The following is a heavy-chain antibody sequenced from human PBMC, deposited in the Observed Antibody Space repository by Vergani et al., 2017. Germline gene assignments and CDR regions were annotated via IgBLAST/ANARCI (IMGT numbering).Heavy chain of an antibody. CDR2: IWYDGSNT. CDR1: GFSFRTYG. D-gene: IGHD3-22*01. Sequence: QVQLVESGGGLVKPGRSLRLSCVASGFSFRTYGMHWVRQAPGKGLEWVAIIWYDGSNTYYADSVKGRFTVSRDNSRNTLFLQMNSLRVEDTAVYYCARSRYDSSGFSTIFRYWGQGTRVTVS. CDR3: ARSRYDSSGFSTIFRY. V-gene: IGHV3-33*01. J-gene: IGHJ4*02.